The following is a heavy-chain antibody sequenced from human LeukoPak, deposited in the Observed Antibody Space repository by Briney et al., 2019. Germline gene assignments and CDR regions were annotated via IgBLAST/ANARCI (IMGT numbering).Heavy chain of an antibody. CDR1: GYTFTSYD. V-gene: IGHV1-8*01. CDR2: MNPNSGNT. CDR3: ARGLAAAGSFFYYYYCMDV. J-gene: IGHJ6*03. D-gene: IGHD6-13*01. Sequence: ASVKVSCKASGYTFTSYDINWVRQATGQGLEWMGWMNPNSGNTGYAQKFQGRVTMTRNTSISTAYMELSSLRSEDTAVYYCARGLAAAGSFFYYYYCMDVWGKGTTVTVSS.